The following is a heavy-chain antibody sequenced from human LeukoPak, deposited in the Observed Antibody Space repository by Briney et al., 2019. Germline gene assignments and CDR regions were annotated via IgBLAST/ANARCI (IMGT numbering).Heavy chain of an antibody. Sequence: PGGSLRLSCAASGFTFDDYAMHWVRQAPGKGLEWVSGISWNSGSIGYADSVKGRFTTSRDNSKNTLYLQMNSLRAEDTAVYYCAKVEPFCGGDCYSGFNYWGQGTLVTVSS. D-gene: IGHD2-21*02. CDR3: AKVEPFCGGDCYSGFNY. CDR1: GFTFDDYA. V-gene: IGHV3-9*01. CDR2: ISWNSGSI. J-gene: IGHJ4*02.